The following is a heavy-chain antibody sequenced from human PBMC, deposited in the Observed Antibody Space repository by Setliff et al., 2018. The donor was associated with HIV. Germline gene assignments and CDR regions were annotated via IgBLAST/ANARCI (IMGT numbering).Heavy chain of an antibody. Sequence: SETLSLTCTVSGGSISTGGYYWSWIRQHPGKGLEWIGYIYNSGGTYYNPSLKSRITMSIDTSKNQFSLKLNSVTAADTALFYCARGSIGLGSYRNAYYFDFWGQGVLVTVSS. J-gene: IGHJ4*02. CDR3: ARGSIGLGSYRNAYYFDF. CDR1: GGSISTGGYY. CDR2: IYNSGGT. V-gene: IGHV4-31*03. D-gene: IGHD1-26*01.